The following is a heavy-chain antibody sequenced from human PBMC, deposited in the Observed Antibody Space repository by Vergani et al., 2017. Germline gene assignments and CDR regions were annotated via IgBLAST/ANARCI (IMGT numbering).Heavy chain of an antibody. CDR1: GFSFRSNG. Sequence: VQLLESGGGLVQPGGSLRLSCAASGFSFRSNGMHWVRQAPGKGLEWVAFIRYDGGKTYYVDSVKGRFTISRDDSKNTVFLQMNRLRAEDTAVYYCAKMGSVVVTEVAYYFPCWGQEPWSPSPQ. CDR2: IRYDGGKT. V-gene: IGHV3-30*02. CDR3: AKMGSVVVTEVAYYFPC. J-gene: IGHJ4*01. D-gene: IGHD2-21*02.